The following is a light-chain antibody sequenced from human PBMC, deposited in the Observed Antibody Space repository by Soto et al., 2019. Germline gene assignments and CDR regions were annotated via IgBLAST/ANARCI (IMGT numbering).Light chain of an antibody. J-gene: IGKJ2*01. CDR1: QTFGSTY. CDR2: GAS. CDR3: QHLGTSPLYS. V-gene: IGKV3-20*01. Sequence: ESVLTQSQGTLSLSPGERVTLSCRASQTFGSTYLAWYQQRPGQPPRLLIYGASRRASGISDRFRGSGSGTDFTLTISRLEPEDFAVYYCQHLGTSPLYSFGQGTKLEIK.